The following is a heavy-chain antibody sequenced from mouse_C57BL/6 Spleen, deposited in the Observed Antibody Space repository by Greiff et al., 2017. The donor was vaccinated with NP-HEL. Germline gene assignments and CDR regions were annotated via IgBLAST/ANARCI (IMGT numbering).Heavy chain of an antibody. D-gene: IGHD2-14*01. J-gene: IGHJ4*01. V-gene: IGHV1-22*01. CDR3: ARGYYDAMDY. Sequence: EVQLQQSGPELVKPGASVKMSCKASGYTFTDYNMHWVKQSHGKSLEWIGYINPNNGGTSYNQKFKGKATLTVNTSSSTAYMERRSLTSEDSAVYYCARGYYDAMDYWGQGTSVTVSS. CDR1: GYTFTDYN. CDR2: INPNNGGT.